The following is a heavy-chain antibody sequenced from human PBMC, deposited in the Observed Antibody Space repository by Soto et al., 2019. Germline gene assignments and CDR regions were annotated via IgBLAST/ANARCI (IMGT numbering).Heavy chain of an antibody. CDR3: AKEAGELSTRSFDY. J-gene: IGHJ4*02. CDR2: ISSSSSYI. D-gene: IGHD3-16*02. CDR1: GFTFSSYS. V-gene: IGHV3-21*01. Sequence: EVQLVESGGGLVKPGGSLRLSCAASGFTFSSYSMNWVRQAPGKGLEWVSSISSSSSYIYYADSVKGRFTISRDNAKKSLYLQMNSLRAEDTAVYYCAKEAGELSTRSFDYWAQGTLVTVSS.